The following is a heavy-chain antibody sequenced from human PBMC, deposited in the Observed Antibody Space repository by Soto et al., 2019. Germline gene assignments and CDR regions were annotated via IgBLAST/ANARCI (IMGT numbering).Heavy chain of an antibody. CDR2: VYDNGRP. Sequence: SETVSRTCTISGGSISVYYWSCIRQSARQGLEWIVYVYDNGRPYYSPSLKSRVTISADTYKNQISLKLKSATAADTAVYYCARGVGSSPPRYWGRGTLLTASS. J-gene: IGHJ4*02. D-gene: IGHD1-26*01. V-gene: IGHV4-59*01. CDR3: ARGVGSSPPRY. CDR1: GGSISVYY.